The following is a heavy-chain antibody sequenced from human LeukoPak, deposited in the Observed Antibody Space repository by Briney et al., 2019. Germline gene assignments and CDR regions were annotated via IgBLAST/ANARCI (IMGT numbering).Heavy chain of an antibody. D-gene: IGHD3-9*01. V-gene: IGHV4-38-2*01. CDR1: GYSISSGYY. CDR2: IYHSGST. Sequence: SETLSLTCAVSGYSISSGYYWGWIRQPPGKGLEGIGSIYHSGSTYYNPSLKSRVTISVDTSKNQFSLKLSSVTAADTAVYYCARAYHDILTGYHHDAFDIWGQGTMVTVSS. CDR3: ARAYHDILTGYHHDAFDI. J-gene: IGHJ3*02.